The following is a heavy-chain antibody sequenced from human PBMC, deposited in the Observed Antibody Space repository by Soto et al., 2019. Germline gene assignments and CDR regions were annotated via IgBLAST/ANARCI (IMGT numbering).Heavy chain of an antibody. CDR2: IIPILGIA. J-gene: IGHJ6*02. V-gene: IGHV1-69*08. CDR3: ARDVAWVGHNGGMAV. CDR1: GGTFSSYT. Sequence: QVQLVQSGAEVKKPGSSVKVSCKASGGTFSSYTISWVRQAPGQGLEWMGRIIPILGIANYAQKFQGRVTITADQPTSTAYLELSSLRSEDTAVSYCARDVAWVGHNGGMAVWGQGTTVTVSS. D-gene: IGHD1-1*01.